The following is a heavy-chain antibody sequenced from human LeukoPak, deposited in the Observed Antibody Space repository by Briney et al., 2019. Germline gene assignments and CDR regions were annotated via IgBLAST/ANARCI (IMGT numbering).Heavy chain of an antibody. Sequence: PSETLSLTCTVSGGSISSYYWSWIRQPPGKGLEWIGEINHSGSTNYNPSLKSRVTISVDTSKNQFSLKLSSVTAADTAVYYCARASIAAAVVDWGQGTLVTVSS. CDR3: ARASIAAAVVD. CDR2: INHSGST. CDR1: GGSISSYY. V-gene: IGHV4-34*01. D-gene: IGHD6-13*01. J-gene: IGHJ4*02.